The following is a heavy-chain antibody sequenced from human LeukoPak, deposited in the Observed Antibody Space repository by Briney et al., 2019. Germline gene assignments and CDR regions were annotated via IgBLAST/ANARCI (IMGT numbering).Heavy chain of an antibody. V-gene: IGHV3-30*02. CDR3: AKVGSYLKYYMDV. CDR2: IRYDGSNK. D-gene: IGHD1-26*01. CDR1: GFTFSSYG. Sequence: SGGSLRLSCAASGFTFSSYGMHWVRQAPGKGLEWVAFIRYDGSNKYYADSVKGRFTISRDNSKNTLYLQMNSLRAEDTAVYYCAKVGSYLKYYMDVWGKGTTVTVSS. J-gene: IGHJ6*03.